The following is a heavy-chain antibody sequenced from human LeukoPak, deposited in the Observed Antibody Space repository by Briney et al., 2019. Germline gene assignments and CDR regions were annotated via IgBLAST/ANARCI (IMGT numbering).Heavy chain of an antibody. CDR2: IIPIFGTA. D-gene: IGHD3-10*01. CDR3: ARGGDYYGSGSAPPVDAFDI. Sequence: ASVKVSCKASGGTFSSYAISWVRQAPGQGLEWMGGIIPIFGTANYAQKFQGRVTITTDESTSTAYMELSSLRSEDTAVYYCARGGDYYGSGSAPPVDAFDIWGQGTMVTVSS. V-gene: IGHV1-69*05. J-gene: IGHJ3*02. CDR1: GGTFSSYA.